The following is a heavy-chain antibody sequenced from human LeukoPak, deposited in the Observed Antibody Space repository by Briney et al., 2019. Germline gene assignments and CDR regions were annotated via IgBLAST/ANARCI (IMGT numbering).Heavy chain of an antibody. D-gene: IGHD2-2*01. CDR3: ARARVVPAAVTNYYYYYMDV. V-gene: IGHV1-8*01. CDR2: MNPNSGNT. Sequence: DSVKVSCKASGYTFTSYNINWVRQATGPGLERMGWMNPNSGNTGYAQKFQGRVTMTRNTSISTAYMELSSLRSEDTAVYYCARARVVPAAVTNYYYYYMDVWGKGTTVTVSS. J-gene: IGHJ6*03. CDR1: GYTFTSYN.